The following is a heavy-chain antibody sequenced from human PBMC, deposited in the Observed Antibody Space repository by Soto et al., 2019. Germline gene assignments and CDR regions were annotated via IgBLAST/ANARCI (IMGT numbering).Heavy chain of an antibody. J-gene: IGHJ4*02. CDR2: IWYDGSNK. D-gene: IGHD1-7*01. Sequence: PGGSLRLSCIASGFIFSKSGMHWVRQAPGRGLEWVAGIWYDGSNKYYADSVKGRFTISRDNSKNTLYLQMNSLRAEDTAVYYCARGNWNYGYFDYWGQGTQVTVSS. V-gene: IGHV3-33*01. CDR3: ARGNWNYGYFDY. CDR1: GFIFSKSG.